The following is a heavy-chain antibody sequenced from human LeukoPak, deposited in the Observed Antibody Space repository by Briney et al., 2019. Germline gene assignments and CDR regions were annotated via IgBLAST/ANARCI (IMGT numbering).Heavy chain of an antibody. Sequence: ASVKVSCKASGYTFTGYYMHWVRQAPGQGLEWMGWINPNSGGTNYAQKFQGRVTMTRDTSISTAYMELSRLRSDDTAVYYCASPYYYDSSGYLPAFDIWGQGTMVTVSS. J-gene: IGHJ3*02. CDR3: ASPYYYDSSGYLPAFDI. D-gene: IGHD3-22*01. V-gene: IGHV1-2*02. CDR2: INPNSGGT. CDR1: GYTFTGYY.